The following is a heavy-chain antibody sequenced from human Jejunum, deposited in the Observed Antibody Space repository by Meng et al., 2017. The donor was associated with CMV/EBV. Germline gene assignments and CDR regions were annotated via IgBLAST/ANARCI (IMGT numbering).Heavy chain of an antibody. CDR3: AREDYYGSGSLDY. CDR1: RFPVRSSH. J-gene: IGHJ4*02. CDR2: IDSGGRT. V-gene: IGHV3-66*02. D-gene: IGHD3-10*01. Sequence: SRFPVRSSHISWVRQAPGKGLEWFSVIDSGGRTYYTDSVKGRFTIFRDSSKNMLYLQMSSLRPEDTAVYYCAREDYYGSGSLDYWGQGTLVTVSS.